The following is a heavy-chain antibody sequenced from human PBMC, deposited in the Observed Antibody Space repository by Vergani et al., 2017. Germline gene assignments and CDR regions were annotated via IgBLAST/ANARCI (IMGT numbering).Heavy chain of an antibody. Sequence: QLQLQESGPGLVKPSETLSLTCTVSGGSISSSSYYWGWIRQPPGKGLEWIGSIYYSGSTYYNPSLKSRVTISVDTSKNQFSLKLGSVTAADTAVYYCARKVGTTVTTIWFDPWGQGTLVTVSS. CDR1: GGSISSSSYY. CDR2: IYYSGST. J-gene: IGHJ5*02. V-gene: IGHV4-39*01. D-gene: IGHD4-17*01. CDR3: ARKVGTTVTTIWFDP.